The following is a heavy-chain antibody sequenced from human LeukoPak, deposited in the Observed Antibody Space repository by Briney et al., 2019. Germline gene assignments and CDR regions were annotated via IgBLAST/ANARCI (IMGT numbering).Heavy chain of an antibody. J-gene: IGHJ4*02. D-gene: IGHD3-10*01. CDR2: ISYDGSNK. Sequence: GGSLRLSCAASGFTFSSYSMNWVRQAPGKGLEWVAVISYDGSNKYYADSVKGRFTISRDNSKNTLYLQMNSLRAEDTAVYYCARIALWFGETQTDDYWGQGTLVTVSS. CDR1: GFTFSSYS. CDR3: ARIALWFGETQTDDY. V-gene: IGHV3-30*03.